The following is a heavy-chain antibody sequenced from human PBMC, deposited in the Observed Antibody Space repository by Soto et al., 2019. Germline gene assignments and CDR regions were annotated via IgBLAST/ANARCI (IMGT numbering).Heavy chain of an antibody. CDR1: GYSFTSYW. V-gene: IGHV5-51*01. CDR2: IYPGDSDT. J-gene: IGHJ6*02. CDR3: ARHPSPYGSGSYYYYGMYV. Sequence: GESLKISCKGSGYSFTSYWIGWVRQMPGKGLEWMGIIYPGDSDTRYSPSFQGQVTISADKSISTAYLQWSSLKASDTAMYYCARHPSPYGSGSYYYYGMYVWGQGTTVTVSS. D-gene: IGHD3-10*01.